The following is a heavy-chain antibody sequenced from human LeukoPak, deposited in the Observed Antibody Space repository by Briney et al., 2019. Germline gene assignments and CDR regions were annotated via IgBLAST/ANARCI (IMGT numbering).Heavy chain of an antibody. Sequence: SQTLSLTCAVSGGSISSSNWWSWVRQPPRKGLEWIGESYHSGSTNYNPSLKSRVTISVDKSKNQFSLKLSSVTAADTAVYYCARSGAAAGSYYFDYWGQGTLVTVSS. J-gene: IGHJ4*02. CDR3: ARSGAAAGSYYFDY. D-gene: IGHD6-13*01. CDR1: GGSISSSNW. V-gene: IGHV4-4*02. CDR2: SYHSGST.